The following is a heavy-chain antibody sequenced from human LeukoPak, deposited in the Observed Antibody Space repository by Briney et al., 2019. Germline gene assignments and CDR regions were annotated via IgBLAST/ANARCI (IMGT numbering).Heavy chain of an antibody. V-gene: IGHV3-53*04. Sequence: PGGSLRLSCAASGFTVSTNYMNWVRQAPGKGLEWISVIYSGGSTYYADSVKGRFTISRHNSKNTLYLQMDSLRAEDTAVYYCARDNDGMDVWGRGTTVTVSS. CDR1: GFTVSTNY. CDR3: ARDNDGMDV. J-gene: IGHJ6*02. CDR2: IYSGGST.